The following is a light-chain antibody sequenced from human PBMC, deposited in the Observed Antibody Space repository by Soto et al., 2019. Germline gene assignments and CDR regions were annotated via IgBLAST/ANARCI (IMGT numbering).Light chain of an antibody. J-gene: IGLJ3*02. Sequence: QSALTQPRSVSGSPGQSVTISCAGTNSDIGAYNYVFWYRQYPGKSPQLMIYDVYKRPSGVPDRFSASKSGNTASLTISGLQTEDEADYHCSSYAGSRRLVFGGGTKLTVL. CDR1: NSDIGAYNY. V-gene: IGLV2-11*01. CDR2: DVY. CDR3: SSYAGSRRLV.